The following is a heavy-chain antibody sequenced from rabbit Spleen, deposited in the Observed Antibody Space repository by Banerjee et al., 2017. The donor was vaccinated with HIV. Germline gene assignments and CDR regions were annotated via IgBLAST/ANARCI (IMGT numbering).Heavy chain of an antibody. CDR3: ARDLVGVIGWNFYL. D-gene: IGHD1-1*01. J-gene: IGHJ4*01. Sequence: QEQLVESGGGLVKPEGSLTLTCKASGFSFSDRDVMCWVRQAPGKGLEWIACINTATGKAVYASWAKGRFTISKSSSNTVTLQMTSLTAADTATCFCARDLVGVIGWNFYLWGQGTLVTVS. V-gene: IGHV1S45*01. CDR2: INTATGKA. CDR1: GFSFSDRDV.